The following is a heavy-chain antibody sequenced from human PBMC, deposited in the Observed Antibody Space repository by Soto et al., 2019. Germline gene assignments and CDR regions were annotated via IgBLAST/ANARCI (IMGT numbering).Heavy chain of an antibody. V-gene: IGHV3-74*03. Sequence: SLRLSCAASGFTFGDYWMHWVRQPPGKELEWVSRMTGDGRTTQYADSVKGRFTASRDNAKSTLYLQMNSLRAEDTAVYYCATAEVDYWGPGTLVTVSS. CDR3: ATAEVDY. CDR2: MTGDGRTT. CDR1: GFTFGDYW. J-gene: IGHJ4*02.